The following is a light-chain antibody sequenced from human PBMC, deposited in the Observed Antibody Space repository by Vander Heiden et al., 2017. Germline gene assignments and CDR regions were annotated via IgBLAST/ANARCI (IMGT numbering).Light chain of an antibody. CDR2: DTS. CDR3: QHDYNYSQT. Sequence: IQMTQSPSTLSASVGDRVTITCRASQSIGIWLAWYQQKPGKAPKLLIYDTSVLQRGVPSRFSGSGSGTEFTLTISSLQPDDFATYHCQHDYNYSQTFGPGTKLEI. J-gene: IGKJ1*01. V-gene: IGKV1-5*01. CDR1: QSIGIW.